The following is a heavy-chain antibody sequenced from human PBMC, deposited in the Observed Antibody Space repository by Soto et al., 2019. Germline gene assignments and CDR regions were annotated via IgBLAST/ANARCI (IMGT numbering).Heavy chain of an antibody. CDR2: IYHSGST. J-gene: IGHJ4*02. V-gene: IGHV4-4*02. CDR1: GGSITSGNW. Sequence: QVQLQESGPGLVKPSGTLSLTCAVSGGSITSGNWWTWVRQPPGKGLEWIGAIYHSGSTNYSPSLNSRVTISVDKSKNQFSRNLRSVTAADTAVYYCAAASSWRHDYWGQGTRVTVSS. D-gene: IGHD6-13*01. CDR3: AAASSWRHDY.